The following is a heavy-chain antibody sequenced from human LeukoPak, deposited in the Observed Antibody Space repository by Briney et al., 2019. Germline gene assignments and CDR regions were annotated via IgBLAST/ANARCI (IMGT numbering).Heavy chain of an antibody. J-gene: IGHJ3*02. CDR3: ARDQYYYDSSGYFEGSRPFDI. Sequence: GASVKVSCKASGYTFTSYGISWVRQAPGQGLEWMGWISAYNGNTNYAQKLQGRVTMTTDTSTSTAYMELRSLRSDDTAVYYCARDQYYYDSSGYFEGSRPFDIWGQGTMVTVSS. CDR1: GYTFTSYG. CDR2: ISAYNGNT. V-gene: IGHV1-18*01. D-gene: IGHD3-22*01.